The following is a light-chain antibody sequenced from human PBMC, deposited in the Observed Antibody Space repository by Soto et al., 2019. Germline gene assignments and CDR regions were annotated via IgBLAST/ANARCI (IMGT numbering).Light chain of an antibody. CDR1: QNISTF. Sequence: DIQMTQSPSSLSASVGDRVTITCRASQNISTFLNWYQQEPGKAPKLLIYAASSLQGGVPSRFSGSGSGTDFTLTITSLQPEDFASYYCQQSYSTWCTFGQGTKVDIK. J-gene: IGKJ2*02. CDR2: AAS. CDR3: QQSYSTWCT. V-gene: IGKV1-39*01.